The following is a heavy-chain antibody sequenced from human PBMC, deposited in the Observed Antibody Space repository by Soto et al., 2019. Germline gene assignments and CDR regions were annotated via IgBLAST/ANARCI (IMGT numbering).Heavy chain of an antibody. Sequence: PSKPLSLTCTVSGGSISSGDYYWSWIRQPPGKGLEWIGYIYYSGSTYYNPSLKSRVTISLDTSKNQFSLKLSSVTAADTAVYYCTRSRWAYAFDIWSRGKMVTVSS. CDR3: TRSRWAYAFDI. V-gene: IGHV4-30-4*01. CDR1: GGSISSGDYY. CDR2: IYYSGST. J-gene: IGHJ3*02. D-gene: IGHD2-15*01.